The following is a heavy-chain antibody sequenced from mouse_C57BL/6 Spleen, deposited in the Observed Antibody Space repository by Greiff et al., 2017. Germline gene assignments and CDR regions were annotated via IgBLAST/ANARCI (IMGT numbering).Heavy chain of an antibody. CDR3: ARHEGGPYYGNYERSAMDY. V-gene: IGHV1-62-2*01. CDR2: FYPGSGSI. D-gene: IGHD2-10*01. Sequence: QVQLQQSGAELVKPGASVKLSCKASGYTFTEYTIHWVKQRSGQGLEWIGWFYPGSGSIKYNEKFKDKATLTADKSSSTVYMELSRLTSEDSAVYFCARHEGGPYYGNYERSAMDYWGQGTSVTVSS. CDR1: GYTFTEYT. J-gene: IGHJ4*01.